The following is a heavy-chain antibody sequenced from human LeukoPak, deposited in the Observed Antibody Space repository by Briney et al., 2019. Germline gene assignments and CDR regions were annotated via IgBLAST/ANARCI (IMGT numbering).Heavy chain of an antibody. D-gene: IGHD6-19*01. Sequence: GRSLRLSCAASGFTFSSYAMHWVRQAPGKGLEWVAVMSYDGSNKYYADSVKGRFTISRDNSKNTLYLQMNSLRAEDTAVYYCARARAVAGPFDYWGQGTLVTVSS. CDR2: MSYDGSNK. CDR1: GFTFSSYA. CDR3: ARARAVAGPFDY. J-gene: IGHJ4*02. V-gene: IGHV3-30*04.